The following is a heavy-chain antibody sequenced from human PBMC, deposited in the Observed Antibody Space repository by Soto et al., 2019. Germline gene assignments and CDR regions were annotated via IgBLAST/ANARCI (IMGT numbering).Heavy chain of an antibody. CDR2: IYYSGST. J-gene: IGHJ3*02. V-gene: IGHV4-31*03. D-gene: IGHD2-21*01. Sequence: PSETLSLTCTASGGSISSGGYYWSWIRQHPGKGLEWIGYIYYSGSTYYNPSLQGRVTLSVDTSKNQFSLKLSSVTGADTAVYYGAGVPVILGAFDIWGQGTMVTVSS. CDR3: AGVPVILGAFDI. CDR1: GGSISSGGYY.